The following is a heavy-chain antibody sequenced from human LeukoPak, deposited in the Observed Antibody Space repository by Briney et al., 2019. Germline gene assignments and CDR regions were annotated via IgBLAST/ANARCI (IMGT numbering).Heavy chain of an antibody. V-gene: IGHV3-23*01. J-gene: IGHJ4*02. CDR1: GFAFSSYA. CDR2: ISGSGGST. CDR3: AKGVSMIVVVINS. D-gene: IGHD3-22*01. Sequence: GGSLRLSCAASGFAFSSYAMSWVRQAPGKGLEWVSAISGSGGSTYYADSVKGRFTISRDNSKNTLYLQMNSLRAEDTAVYYCAKGVSMIVVVINSWGQGTLVTVSS.